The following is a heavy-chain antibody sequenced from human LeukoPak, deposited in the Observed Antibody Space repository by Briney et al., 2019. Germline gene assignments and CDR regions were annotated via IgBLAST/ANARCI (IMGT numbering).Heavy chain of an antibody. CDR2: INPKDGGT. J-gene: IGHJ5*02. CDR1: GGTFSSYA. Sequence: ASVKVSCKASGGTFSSYAISWVRQAPGQGLEWMGYINPKDGGTKYAQRFQDRVTMTRDTSINTAYMELSSLRSDDTAVYYCARDRPHQQLMPWGQGTLVTVSS. CDR3: ARDRPHQQLMP. D-gene: IGHD4-11*01. V-gene: IGHV1-2*02.